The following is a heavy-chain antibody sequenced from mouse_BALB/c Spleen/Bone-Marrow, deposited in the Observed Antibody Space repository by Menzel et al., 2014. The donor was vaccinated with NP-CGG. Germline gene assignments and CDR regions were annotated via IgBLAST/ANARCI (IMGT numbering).Heavy chain of an antibody. J-gene: IGHJ4*01. CDR2: ILPGSGTT. V-gene: IGHV1-9*01. D-gene: IGHD1-1*01. CDR3: ARSHYYGLYYAMDY. CDR1: GYTFSSYW. Sequence: HVQLKESGAELMKPGASVKISCKTTGYTFSSYWIEWVKQRPGHGLEWIGEILPGSGTTNYNEKFKGKATFTADTSSNTAYMQLSSLTSEDSAVYYCARSHYYGLYYAMDYWGQGTSVTVSS.